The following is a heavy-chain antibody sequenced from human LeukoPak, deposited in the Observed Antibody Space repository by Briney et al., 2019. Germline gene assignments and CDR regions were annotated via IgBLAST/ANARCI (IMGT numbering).Heavy chain of an antibody. CDR1: GFTFGNYA. CDR2: ISGSGGST. CDR3: AKDKGAVTGTFDY. Sequence: GGSLRLSCGASGFTFGNYAMSWVRQAPGKGLEWVSAISGSGGSTYYADSVKGRFTISRDNSKNTLYLQMNSLRAEDTAVYYCAKDKGAVTGTFDYWGQGTLVTVSS. J-gene: IGHJ4*02. V-gene: IGHV3-23*01. D-gene: IGHD1-14*01.